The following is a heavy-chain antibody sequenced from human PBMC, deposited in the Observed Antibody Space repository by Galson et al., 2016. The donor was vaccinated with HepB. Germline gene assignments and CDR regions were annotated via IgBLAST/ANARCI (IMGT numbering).Heavy chain of an antibody. CDR2: ISSSSTYI. CDR1: GXTFSSYX. Sequence: RLSCAASGXTFSSYXXHWVRQAPGKGLEWXXFISSSSTYIYYADSVRGRFTISRDNAKDSLYLQMNSLRAEDTAVYYCARLVENWNEAGRFDXWGQVTLSPSPQ. J-gene: IGHJ4*02. CDR3: ARLVENWNEAGRFDX. D-gene: IGHD1-1*01. V-gene: IGHV3-21*01.